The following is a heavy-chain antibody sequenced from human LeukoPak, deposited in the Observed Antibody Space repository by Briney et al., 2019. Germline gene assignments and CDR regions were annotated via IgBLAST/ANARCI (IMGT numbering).Heavy chain of an antibody. J-gene: IGHJ4*01. CDR2: ISSSSSYI. Sequence: GGSLRLSCAASGFTFSSYSMNWVRQAPGKGLEWVSSISSSSSYIYYADSVKGRFTISRDNAKNSVYLQMSSLRVEDTAVYYCATDLGWNDFPPDYWGQGILVAVSS. V-gene: IGHV3-21*06. CDR1: GFTFSSYS. CDR3: ATDLGWNDFPPDY. D-gene: IGHD1-1*01.